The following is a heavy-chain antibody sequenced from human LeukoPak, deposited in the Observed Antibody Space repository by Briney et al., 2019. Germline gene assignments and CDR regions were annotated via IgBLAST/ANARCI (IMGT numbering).Heavy chain of an antibody. CDR3: ARQVGNAGWYFDY. Sequence: GRSLRLSCAASEFTFCAYAMHWVRQAPGKGLEWVAVIWYDGSNNYHADSLKDRFTISRDNSKNTLYLQINSLRAEDTAVYYCARQVGNAGWYFDYWGQGALVTVSS. CDR2: IWYDGSNN. J-gene: IGHJ4*02. CDR1: EFTFCAYA. D-gene: IGHD6-19*01. V-gene: IGHV3-33*01.